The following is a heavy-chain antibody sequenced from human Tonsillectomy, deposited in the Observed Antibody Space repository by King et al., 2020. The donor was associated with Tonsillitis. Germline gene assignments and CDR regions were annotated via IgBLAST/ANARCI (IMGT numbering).Heavy chain of an antibody. J-gene: IGHJ3*02. CDR2: IDPSDSYT. D-gene: IGHD3-22*01. CDR1: GYIFTNYW. V-gene: IGHV5-10-1*03. Sequence: VQLVESGAEVKKPGESLRISCTGSGYIFTNYWINWVRQMPGKGLEWMGRIDPSDSYTNYSPSFRGHVTISADKSVSTASLLWTSLQASDTAMYYCARGYYYDSSAYTMGAFDIWGQGTMVTVSS. CDR3: ARGYYYDSSAYTMGAFDI.